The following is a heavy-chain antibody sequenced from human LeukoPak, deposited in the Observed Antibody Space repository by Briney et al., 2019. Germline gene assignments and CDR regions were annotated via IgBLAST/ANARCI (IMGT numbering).Heavy chain of an antibody. V-gene: IGHV3-7*01. D-gene: IGHD1/OR15-1a*01. CDR3: LVTTRGRGFDY. J-gene: IGHJ4*02. CDR2: IRQDGSVQ. CDR1: GFTFSSYW. Sequence: GGSLRLSCAASGFTFSSYWMSWVRQAPGKGLEWVANIRQDGSVQNYVDSAKGRFTISRDNPKNSVYLQMSSLRAEDTAVYYCLVTTRGRGFDYWGQGTLVTVSS.